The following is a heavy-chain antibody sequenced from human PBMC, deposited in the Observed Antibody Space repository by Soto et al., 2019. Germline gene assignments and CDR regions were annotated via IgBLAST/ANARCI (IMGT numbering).Heavy chain of an antibody. J-gene: IGHJ4*02. CDR1: GLSISSGHY. Sequence: PSEPLSLTFAVSGLSISSGHYWGWMRQPPGKGLEWIGSTHHSGSTYYSTSLKSRVTISVDTSKNQVSLKLSSVTAADTALYYCANHFYGAYAVDFWGQGTLVTVSS. D-gene: IGHD4-17*01. CDR2: THHSGST. V-gene: IGHV4-38-2*01. CDR3: ANHFYGAYAVDF.